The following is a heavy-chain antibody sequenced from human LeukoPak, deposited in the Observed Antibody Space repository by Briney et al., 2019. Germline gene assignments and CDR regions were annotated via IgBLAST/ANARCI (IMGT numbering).Heavy chain of an antibody. D-gene: IGHD3-3*01. Sequence: SETLSLTCTVSGVSISSSNSYWGWIRQPPGKGLEWIGSIYYSGSTYYNPSLKSRVTISVDTSKNQFSLKLSSVTAADTAVYYCATENKNYDFWSGFGYYFDYWGQGTLVTVSS. CDR2: IYYSGST. V-gene: IGHV4-39*07. CDR3: ATENKNYDFWSGFGYYFDY. CDR1: GVSISSSNSY. J-gene: IGHJ4*02.